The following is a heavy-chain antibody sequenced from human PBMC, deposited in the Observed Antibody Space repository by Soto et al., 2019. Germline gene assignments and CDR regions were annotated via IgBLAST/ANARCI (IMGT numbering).Heavy chain of an antibody. D-gene: IGHD2-2*01. CDR1: GGTFSSYA. V-gene: IGHV1-69*12. J-gene: IGHJ6*02. CDR2: IIPIFGTA. Sequence: QVQLVQSGAEVKKPGSSVKVSCKASGGTFSSYAISWVRQAPGQGLEWMGGIIPIFGTANYAKKYQGRVTITADESTSTASMELSSLRSEDTAVYYCARHVPAAGYYYGMDVWGQGTTVTVSS. CDR3: ARHVPAAGYYYGMDV.